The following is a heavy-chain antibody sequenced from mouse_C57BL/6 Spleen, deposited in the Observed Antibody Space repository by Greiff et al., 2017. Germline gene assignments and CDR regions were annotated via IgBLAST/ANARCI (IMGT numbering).Heavy chain of an antibody. CDR1: GYTFTSYW. CDR3: ARSSPSSYGFAY. Sequence: VQLQQPGAELVMPGASVKLSCKASGYTFTSYWMHWVKQRPGQGLEWIGEIDPSDSYTNYNQKFKGKSTLTVDKSSSTAYMQLSSLTSEDSAVYCCARSSPSSYGFAYWGQGTLVTVSA. CDR2: IDPSDSYT. V-gene: IGHV1-69*01. J-gene: IGHJ3*01. D-gene: IGHD1-1*01.